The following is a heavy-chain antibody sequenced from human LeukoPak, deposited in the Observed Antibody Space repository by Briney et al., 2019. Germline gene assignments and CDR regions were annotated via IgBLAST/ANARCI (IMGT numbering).Heavy chain of an antibody. CDR2: INSGGSST. Sequence: GGSLRLSCAASGFTFSSYWMYWVRQAPGKGLVWVSRINSGGSSTSYADSVKGRFTISRDNAKNTLSLQINSLRAEDTAVYYCARASTVTTCLWDWGQGTLVTVSS. D-gene: IGHD4-17*01. CDR1: GFTFSSYW. J-gene: IGHJ4*02. CDR3: ARASTVTTCLWD. V-gene: IGHV3-74*01.